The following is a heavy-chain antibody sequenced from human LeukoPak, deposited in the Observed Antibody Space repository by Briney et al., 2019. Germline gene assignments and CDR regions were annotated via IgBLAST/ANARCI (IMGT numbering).Heavy chain of an antibody. D-gene: IGHD2-2*01. CDR2: ISGSGGST. Sequence: PGGSLRLSSAASGFTFSSYAMSWVRQAPGKGLEWVSTISGSGGSTYYADSVKGRFTISRDNSKNTLYPQMNSLRAEDTAVYYCAKDYSYGPAAIRINYWGQGTLVTVSS. V-gene: IGHV3-23*01. J-gene: IGHJ4*02. CDR3: AKDYSYGPAAIRINY. CDR1: GFTFSSYA.